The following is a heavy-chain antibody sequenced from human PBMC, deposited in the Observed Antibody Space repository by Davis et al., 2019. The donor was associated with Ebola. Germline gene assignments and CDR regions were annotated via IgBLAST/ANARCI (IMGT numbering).Heavy chain of an antibody. D-gene: IGHD3-10*01. V-gene: IGHV3-48*03. CDR1: GFTFNTYF. CDR2: ISSSGSRI. J-gene: IGHJ4*02. Sequence: PGGSLRLSCAASGFTFNTYFMIWVRQAPGKGLEWISYISSSGSRIYYADSVKGRFTISRDNAKNSLYLLMNGLRAEDTAVYYCARVDEYSSGDYFNFWGQGTLVTVSS. CDR3: ARVDEYSSGDYFNF.